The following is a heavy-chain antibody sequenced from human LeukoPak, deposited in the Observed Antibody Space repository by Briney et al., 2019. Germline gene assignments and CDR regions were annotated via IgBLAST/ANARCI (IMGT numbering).Heavy chain of an antibody. CDR2: ISSSSSYI. V-gene: IGHV3-21*01. D-gene: IGHD6-13*01. CDR1: GFTFSSYS. CDR3: ARMIAAAGIFSPPGDY. J-gene: IGHJ4*02. Sequence: GGSLRLSCAASGFTFSSYSMNWVRQAPGKGLEWVSSISSSSSYIYYADSVKGRFTISRDNAKNSLYLQMNSLRAEDTAVYYCARMIAAAGIFSPPGDYWGQGTLSPSPQ.